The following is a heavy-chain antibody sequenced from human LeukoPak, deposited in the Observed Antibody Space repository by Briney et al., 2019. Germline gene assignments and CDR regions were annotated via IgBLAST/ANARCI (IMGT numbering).Heavy chain of an antibody. J-gene: IGHJ4*02. CDR2: IYPGDSDT. CDR1: GYSFTNYW. CDR3: ARLPDYSGSYYYFDY. V-gene: IGHV5-51*01. Sequence: GESLKISCKGSGYSFTNYWIGWVRQMPGKDLEWMGIIYPGDSDTRYSPSFQGQVTISADKSISTAYLQWSSLKASDTAMYYCARLPDYSGSYYYFDYWGQGTLVTVSS. D-gene: IGHD1-26*01.